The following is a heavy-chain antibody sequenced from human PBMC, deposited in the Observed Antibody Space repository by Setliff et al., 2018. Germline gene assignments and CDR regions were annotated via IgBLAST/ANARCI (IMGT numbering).Heavy chain of an antibody. CDR2: LHTSGST. J-gene: IGHJ5*02. Sequence: NPSETLSLTCAVSGGSISSGSYYWSWIRQPAGKGLEWVGRLHTSGSTNYNPSLKSRVTISVDTSRNQYSLKLSSLTAADTAVYYCARDNTILGATDHWGQGTLVTVSS. V-gene: IGHV4-61*02. CDR3: ARDNTILGATDH. D-gene: IGHD1-26*01. CDR1: GGSISSGSYY.